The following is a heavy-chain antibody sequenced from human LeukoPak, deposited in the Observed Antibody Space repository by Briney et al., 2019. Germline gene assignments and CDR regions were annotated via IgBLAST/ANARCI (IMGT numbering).Heavy chain of an antibody. V-gene: IGHV3-21*01. CDR3: ARLPGIAAAYSNY. CDR2: ISSSSSYI. J-gene: IGHJ4*02. CDR1: GFTFSSYS. Sequence: GGSLRLSCAASGFTFSSYSMNWVRQAPGKGLEWVSSISSSSSYIHYADSVKGRFTISRDNAKNSLYLQMNSLRAEDTAVYYCARLPGIAAAYSNYWGQGTLSPSPQ. D-gene: IGHD6-13*01.